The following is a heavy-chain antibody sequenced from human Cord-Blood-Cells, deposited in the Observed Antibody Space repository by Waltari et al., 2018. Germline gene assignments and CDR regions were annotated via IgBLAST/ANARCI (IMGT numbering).Heavy chain of an antibody. Sequence: QVQLVQSGAAVKKPGALVRVSCQASGYTFTSYAMHWVRQAPGQRQESMGWINASNSNTKYSQKFQGRVTITRDTSASTAYMELSSLRSEDTAVYYCARDKPGWGFDYWGQGTLVTVSS. V-gene: IGHV1-3*01. CDR3: ARDKPGWGFDY. CDR2: INASNSNT. D-gene: IGHD3-16*01. CDR1: GYTFTSYA. J-gene: IGHJ4*02.